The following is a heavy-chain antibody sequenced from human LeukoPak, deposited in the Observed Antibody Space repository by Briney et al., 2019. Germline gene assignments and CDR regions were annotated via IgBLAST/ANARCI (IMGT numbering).Heavy chain of an antibody. CDR2: INHSGST. Sequence: SETLSLTCAVYGGSFSGYYWSWIRQPPGKGLKWIGEINHSGSTNYNPSLKSRVTISVDTSKNQFSLKLSSVTAADTAVYYCARGGWYYDSSGAFAFDIWGQGTMVTVSS. CDR1: GGSFSGYY. V-gene: IGHV4-34*01. D-gene: IGHD3-22*01. CDR3: ARGGWYYDSSGAFAFDI. J-gene: IGHJ3*02.